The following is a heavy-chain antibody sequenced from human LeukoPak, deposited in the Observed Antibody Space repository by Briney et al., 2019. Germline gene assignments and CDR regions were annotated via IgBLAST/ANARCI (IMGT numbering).Heavy chain of an antibody. J-gene: IGHJ6*02. D-gene: IGHD3-22*01. Sequence: PGGSLRLSCAASGFTFSSYEMNWVRQAPGKGLEWVSYISSSGSTIYYADSVKGRFTISRDNAKNSLYLQMNSLRAEDTAVYYCARDNPLYYDSTEEKKGYGMDVWGQGTTVTVSS. CDR1: GFTFSSYE. CDR3: ARDNPLYYDSTEEKKGYGMDV. V-gene: IGHV3-48*03. CDR2: ISSSGSTI.